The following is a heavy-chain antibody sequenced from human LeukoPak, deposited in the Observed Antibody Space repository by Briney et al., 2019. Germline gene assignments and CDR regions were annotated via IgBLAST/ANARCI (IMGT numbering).Heavy chain of an antibody. J-gene: IGHJ4*02. CDR2: ISSSGRTI. CDR3: ARGDYYYFDY. D-gene: IGHD2/OR15-2a*01. CDR1: GFTFSSYE. Sequence: GGSLRLSCAASGFTFSSYEMNWVRQAPGKGLEWVSYISSSGRTIYYADSVKGRFTISRDNARNPLYLQVNSLRAEDTAVYYCARGDYYYFDYWGQGTLVTVSS. V-gene: IGHV3-48*03.